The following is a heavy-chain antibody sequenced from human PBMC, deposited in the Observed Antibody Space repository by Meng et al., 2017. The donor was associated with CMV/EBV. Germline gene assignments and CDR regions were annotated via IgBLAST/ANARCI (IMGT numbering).Heavy chain of an antibody. V-gene: IGHV4-34*01. CDR2: INHSGST. J-gene: IGHJ5*02. CDR3: ARGSRRLPRFNWFDP. D-gene: IGHD3-3*01. CDR1: GWSFSGYY. Sequence: QGRLQRGGAGLCKPSETRSLTCAFYGWSFSGYYWSWIRQPPGKGLEWIGEINHSGSTNYNPSLKSRVTISVDTSKNQFSLKLSSVTAADTAVYYCARGSRRLPRFNWFDPWGQGTLVTVSS.